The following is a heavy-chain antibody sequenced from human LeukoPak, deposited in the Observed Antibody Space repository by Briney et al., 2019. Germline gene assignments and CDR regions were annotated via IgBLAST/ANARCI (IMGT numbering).Heavy chain of an antibody. CDR1: GFTFSRYA. J-gene: IGHJ4*02. CDR3: ASDFGLTGEVDY. D-gene: IGHD1-20*01. CDR2: ISSNGGST. V-gene: IGHV3-64*01. Sequence: PGGSLRLSCAASGFTFSRYAMHWVRQAPGKGLESVSAISSNGGSTYYANSVKGRFTISRDNSKNTLYLQMGSLRAEDLAVYYCASDFGLTGEVDYWGQGTLGTVSP.